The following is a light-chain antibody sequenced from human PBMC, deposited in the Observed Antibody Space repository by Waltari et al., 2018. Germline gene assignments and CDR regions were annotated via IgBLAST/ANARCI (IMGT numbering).Light chain of an antibody. J-gene: IGLJ1*01. CDR1: SSDIGAHNS. CDR3: GSYTGSDIYL. Sequence: QSALTQPASVSGSPGQSITISCTGTSSDIGAHNSVPWYQQHPGKVPKVIIYNVNERPSRVSSRFSGSKSGNTASLTISGLQAEDEADYYCGSYTGSDIYLFGTGTKVTVL. V-gene: IGLV2-14*03. CDR2: NVN.